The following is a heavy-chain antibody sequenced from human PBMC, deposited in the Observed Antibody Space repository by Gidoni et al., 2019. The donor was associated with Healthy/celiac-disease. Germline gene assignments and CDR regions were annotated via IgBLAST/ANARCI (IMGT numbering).Heavy chain of an antibody. D-gene: IGHD2-21*02. CDR3: ARDQDPSDSTYYYYGMDV. CDR2: INPNSGGT. Sequence: QVQLVQSGAEVKNPGASVKVYCKASGYTFTGYYMHWVRQAPGQGLEWMGWINPNSGGTNYAQKYQGWVTMTRNTSISTAYMELSRLRSDDTAVYYCARDQDPSDSTYYYYGMDVWGQGTTVTVSS. J-gene: IGHJ6*02. CDR1: GYTFTGYY. V-gene: IGHV1-2*04.